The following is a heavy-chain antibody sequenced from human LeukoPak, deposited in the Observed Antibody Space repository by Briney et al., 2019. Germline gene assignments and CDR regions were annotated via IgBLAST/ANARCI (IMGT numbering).Heavy chain of an antibody. Sequence: ASETLSLTCTVSGGSISSGSYYWSWIRQPAGKGLEWIGSMYYSGSTYYNPSLKSRVTISVDTSKNQFSLKLSSVTAADTAVYYCAREGGLQHHFDYWGQGTLVTVSS. D-gene: IGHD4-11*01. V-gene: IGHV4-39*07. CDR1: GGSISSGSYY. CDR3: AREGGLQHHFDY. CDR2: MYYSGST. J-gene: IGHJ4*02.